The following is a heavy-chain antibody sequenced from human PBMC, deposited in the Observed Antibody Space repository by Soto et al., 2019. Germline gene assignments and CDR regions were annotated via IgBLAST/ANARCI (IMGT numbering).Heavy chain of an antibody. CDR2: IYPGDSDT. CDR1: GYTFANYW. J-gene: IGHJ6*02. Sequence: GESLKISCKGSGYTFANYWIGWVRQMPGKGPEWMGIIYPGDSDTKYNPSFQGQVTISADKSITTTYLQWSSLKASDTAIYYCAASIFYYGMDVWGQGTTVTVSS. V-gene: IGHV5-51*01. CDR3: AASIFYYGMDV.